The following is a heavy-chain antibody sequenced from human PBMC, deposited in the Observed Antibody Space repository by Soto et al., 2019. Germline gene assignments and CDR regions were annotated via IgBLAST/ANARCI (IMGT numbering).Heavy chain of an antibody. CDR1: GGSISSYY. J-gene: IGHJ3*02. D-gene: IGHD2-15*01. Sequence: QVQLQESGPGLVKPSETLSLTCTVSGGSISSYYWSWIRQPPGKGLEWIGYIYYSGSTNYNPSLKSRVTLSVDTSKNQFSLKLSSVTAADTAVYYCARYGYCSGGSCRTAIAFDIWGQGTMVTVSS. CDR2: IYYSGST. V-gene: IGHV4-59*08. CDR3: ARYGYCSGGSCRTAIAFDI.